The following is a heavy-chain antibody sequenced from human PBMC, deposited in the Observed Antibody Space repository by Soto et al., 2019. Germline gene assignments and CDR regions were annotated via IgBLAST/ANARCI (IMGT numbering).Heavy chain of an antibody. CDR3: ASRSLLRFPDPQADHYGMDV. J-gene: IGHJ6*02. Sequence: GESLKISCKGSGYSFTSYWISWVRQMPGKGLEWMGRIDPSDSYTNYSPSFQGHVTISADKSISTAYLQWSSLKASDTAMYYCASRSLLRFPDPQADHYGMDVWGQGTTVTVSS. V-gene: IGHV5-10-1*01. CDR2: IDPSDSYT. CDR1: GYSFTSYW. D-gene: IGHD3-3*01.